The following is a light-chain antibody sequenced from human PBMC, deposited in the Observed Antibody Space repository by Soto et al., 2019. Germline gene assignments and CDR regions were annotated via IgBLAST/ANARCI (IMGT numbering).Light chain of an antibody. CDR2: DAS. Sequence: EIVLTQSPATLSLSPGERATLSCKASQRVFSYLAWYQQKPGQSPRRLIYDASNVATDIPARFNGSGSGTDFTLTISSLEPEDFAVYYCQQRSIWPPTFGQGTRLEIK. CDR3: QQRSIWPPT. CDR1: QRVFSY. V-gene: IGKV3-11*01. J-gene: IGKJ5*01.